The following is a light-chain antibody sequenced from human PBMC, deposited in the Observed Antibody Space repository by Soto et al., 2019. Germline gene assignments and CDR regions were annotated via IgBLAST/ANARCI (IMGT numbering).Light chain of an antibody. CDR3: QQYYSTPLT. V-gene: IGKV4-1*01. J-gene: IGKJ4*01. CDR1: QSVLYRSNNKNY. CDR2: WAS. Sequence: DIVMTQSPDSLAVSLGGSATINCGSSQSVLYRSNNKNYLAWYQQKPGQPPKLLIYWASTRESGVPDRFSGSGSGTDFTLTISSLQAEDVAVYYCQQYYSTPLTFGGGTKVDIK.